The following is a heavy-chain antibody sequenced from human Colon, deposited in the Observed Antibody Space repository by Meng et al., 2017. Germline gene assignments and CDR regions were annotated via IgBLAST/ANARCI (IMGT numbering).Heavy chain of an antibody. CDR2: IHHSGST. J-gene: IGHJ4*02. V-gene: IGHV4-38-2*02. D-gene: IGHD3-16*01. CDR1: GYSIRSGYY. CDR3: ARLGVRNVDY. Sequence: GSLRLSCSVSGYSIRSGYYWGWIRQSPEKGLEWIATIHHSGSTYYNPSLKSRVTISVDTSQNQFSLNLNSVTAADTALYYCARLGVRNVDYWGQGTLVTVSS.